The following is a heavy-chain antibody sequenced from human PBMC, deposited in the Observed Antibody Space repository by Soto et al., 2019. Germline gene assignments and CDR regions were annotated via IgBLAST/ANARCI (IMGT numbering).Heavy chain of an antibody. CDR3: ARDRWVDTAILYCMDV. J-gene: IGHJ6*02. CDR2: IIPIFGTA. CDR1: GGTFSSYA. D-gene: IGHD5-18*01. V-gene: IGHV1-69*13. Sequence: SVKVSCKASGGTFSSYAISWVRQAPGQGLEWMGGIIPIFGTANYAQKFQGRVTITADESTSTAYMELSSLRSEDTAVYYCARDRWVDTAILYCMDVWGQGTTVTAP.